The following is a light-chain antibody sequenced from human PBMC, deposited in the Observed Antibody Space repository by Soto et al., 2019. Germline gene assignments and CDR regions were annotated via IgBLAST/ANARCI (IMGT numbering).Light chain of an antibody. Sequence: EIVMTQSTATLSVSPGERATLSCRASQSIGGSLAWYQQKPGQAPSLLIYGASNRATGVPARFSGSGSGTDFTLTISSLQSEDVAVYYCQQYSNWWAFGQGTKVEIK. CDR3: QQYSNWWA. V-gene: IGKV3-15*01. CDR1: QSIGGS. J-gene: IGKJ1*01. CDR2: GAS.